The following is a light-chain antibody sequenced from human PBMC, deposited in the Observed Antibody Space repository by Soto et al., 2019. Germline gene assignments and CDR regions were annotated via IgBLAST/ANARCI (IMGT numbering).Light chain of an antibody. Sequence: QSALTQPRSVSGSPGQSVTISCTGTSSDVGGYNYVSWYQQEPGKAPKLMIYDVSKRPSGVPDRFSGSKSGNTASLTISGLQAEDEADYFCCSYAGSYFGVFGGGTKLTVL. J-gene: IGLJ3*02. CDR2: DVS. CDR3: CSYAGSYFGV. CDR1: SSDVGGYNY. V-gene: IGLV2-11*01.